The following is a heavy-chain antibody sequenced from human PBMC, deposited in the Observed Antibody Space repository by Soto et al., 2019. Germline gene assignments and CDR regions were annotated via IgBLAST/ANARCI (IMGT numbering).Heavy chain of an antibody. J-gene: IGHJ4*01. V-gene: IGHV4-30-2*01. CDR3: ATVPDF. Sequence: QLQLQESGSGLVKPSQTLSLTCAVSGGSIRSGGYSWSWIRQPQGKGLEWIGYMYHSGSTSYHPAPXRXXTISIDLAKNQSSLKLSPVTAAGTAVYYCATVPDFRGHGMLVTVAS. CDR1: GGSIRSGGYS. D-gene: IGHD2-2*01. CDR2: MYHSGST.